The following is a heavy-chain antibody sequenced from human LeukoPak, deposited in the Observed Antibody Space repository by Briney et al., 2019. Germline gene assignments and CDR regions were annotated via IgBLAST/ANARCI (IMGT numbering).Heavy chain of an antibody. Sequence: PGGSLRLSCAASGITFSSYAMHWVRQAPGKGLEWVAVISYDGSNKYYADSVKGRFTISRDNSKNTLYLQMNSLRAEDTAVYYCARDPEFREWSLTFDYWGQGTLVTVSS. CDR1: GITFSSYA. CDR3: ARDPEFREWSLTFDY. J-gene: IGHJ4*02. CDR2: ISYDGSNK. D-gene: IGHD3-3*01. V-gene: IGHV3-30*04.